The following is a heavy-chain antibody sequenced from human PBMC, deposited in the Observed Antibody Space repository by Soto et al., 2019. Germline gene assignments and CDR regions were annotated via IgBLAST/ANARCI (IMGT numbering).Heavy chain of an antibody. CDR2: IDPSDSYT. V-gene: IGHV5-10-1*01. CDR1: GYSFTSYW. D-gene: IGHD6-6*01. Sequence: PGESLNLSCEVSGYSFTSYWISWVRQMPGKGLEWMGRIDPSDSYTNYSPSFQGHVTISADKSISTAYLQWSSMKASDTAMYYCASRRLLGSSSGEDYWGQGTLVTVS. J-gene: IGHJ4*02. CDR3: ASRRLLGSSSGEDY.